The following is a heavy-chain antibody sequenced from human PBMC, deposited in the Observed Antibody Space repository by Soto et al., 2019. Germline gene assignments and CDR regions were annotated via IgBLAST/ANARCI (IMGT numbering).Heavy chain of an antibody. CDR3: AKDTPVVMFLFDS. Sequence: GSLRLSCTAPGFTFYTYAMTWVRQAPGKGLEWVSSITDTGVTTYYADSVKGRFTISRDNSKNTLYLQMNSLRTDDSAVYYCAKDTPVVMFLFDSWGRGTLVTV. CDR2: ITDTGVTT. V-gene: IGHV3-23*01. D-gene: IGHD2-15*01. CDR1: GFTFYTYA. J-gene: IGHJ4*02.